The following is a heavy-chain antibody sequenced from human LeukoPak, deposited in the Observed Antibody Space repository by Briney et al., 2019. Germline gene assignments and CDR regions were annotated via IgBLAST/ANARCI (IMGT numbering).Heavy chain of an antibody. V-gene: IGHV4-39*03. Sequence: SETLSLTCTVSGGSISSSSYYWGWIRQPPGKGLEWIGSIYYSGSTYYNPSLKSRVTISVDTSKNQFSLKLSSVTAADTAVYYCTHPRALVGGWFDPWGQGTLVTVSS. CDR2: IYYSGST. D-gene: IGHD1-26*01. J-gene: IGHJ5*02. CDR3: THPRALVGGWFDP. CDR1: GGSISSSSYY.